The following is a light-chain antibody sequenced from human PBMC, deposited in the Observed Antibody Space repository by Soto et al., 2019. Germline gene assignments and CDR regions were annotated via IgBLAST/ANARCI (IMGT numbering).Light chain of an antibody. V-gene: IGLV1-44*01. J-gene: IGLJ1*01. CDR3: ATWDDALKAYV. CDR2: SDD. Sequence: QSVLPQPPSASGTPGQRVTISCSGSTSNIGGNTVTWCQQLPGTAPKLLIYSDDQRPSGVPDRFSGSKSGTTASLAISGLQSEDEADYYCATWDDALKAYVFGTGTKLTVL. CDR1: TSNIGGNT.